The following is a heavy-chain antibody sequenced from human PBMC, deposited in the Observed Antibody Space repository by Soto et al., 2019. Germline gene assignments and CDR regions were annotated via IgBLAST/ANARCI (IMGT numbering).Heavy chain of an antibody. Sequence: EVQLVDSGGGLFKPGGSLRLSCVASGFPVNNAWMNCVRQAPGKGLEWVGRIKGKADGGTTDYAVSVRGRFIISRDDSKNTVYLQINSLQSKNTAMYYCTTDIWVVRGLDQWGQGTRVTVSS. D-gene: IGHD3-16*01. V-gene: IGHV3-15*07. J-gene: IGHJ4*02. CDR3: TTDIWVVRGLDQ. CDR1: GFPVNNAW. CDR2: IKGKADGGTT.